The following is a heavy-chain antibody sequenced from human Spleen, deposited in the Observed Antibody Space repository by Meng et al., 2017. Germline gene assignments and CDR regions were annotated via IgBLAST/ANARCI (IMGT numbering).Heavy chain of an antibody. CDR1: GGSISTSGYY. CDR2: IGHSGFT. D-gene: IGHD6-19*01. CDR3: VRSSGWVRTGFDP. Sequence: QPQLQESGPGLVRPSEALSLTFSVSGGSISTSGYYWGWIRQPPGKGLEWIGSIGHSGFTYYTPSLKSRVTVSIDTSKSQFSLKLTSVTAADTAVYYCVRSSGWVRTGFDPWGQGTLVTVSS. J-gene: IGHJ5*02. V-gene: IGHV4-39*01.